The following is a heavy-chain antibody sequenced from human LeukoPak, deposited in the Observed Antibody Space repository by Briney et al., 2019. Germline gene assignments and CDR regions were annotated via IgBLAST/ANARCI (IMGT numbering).Heavy chain of an antibody. J-gene: IGHJ4*02. D-gene: IGHD1-26*01. Sequence: GGSLRLSCAASGFTFSSYSMNWVRQAPGKGLEWVSSISSSSSYIYYADSVKGRFTISRDNLENMLYLQGNSLRAEDTAVYYCARGSGLFDYWGQGTLVTVSS. CDR1: GFTFSSYS. CDR2: ISSSSSYI. CDR3: ARGSGLFDY. V-gene: IGHV3-21*04.